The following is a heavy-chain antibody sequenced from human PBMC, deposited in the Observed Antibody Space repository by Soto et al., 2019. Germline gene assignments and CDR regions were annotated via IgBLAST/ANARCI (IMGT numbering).Heavy chain of an antibody. CDR2: ISSSSSYI. V-gene: IGHV3-21*01. CDR3: ARGGAETYYDFWSGYAKIHYYYYYYLDV. CDR1: GFTFSSYS. J-gene: IGHJ6*03. D-gene: IGHD3-3*01. Sequence: GSLRLSCAASGFTFSSYSMNWVRQAPGKGLEWVSSISSSSSYIYYADSVKGRFTISRDNAKNSLYLQMNSLRAEDTAVYYCARGGAETYYDFWSGYAKIHYYYYYYLDVWGKGTTVTVSS.